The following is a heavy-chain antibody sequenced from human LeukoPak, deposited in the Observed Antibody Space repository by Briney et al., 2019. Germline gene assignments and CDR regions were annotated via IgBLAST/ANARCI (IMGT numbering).Heavy chain of an antibody. V-gene: IGHV3-30*02. J-gene: IGHJ5*02. CDR1: RFTFSNYG. CDR2: IRYDGSSK. CDR3: ARWDGDYEGAEWFDP. D-gene: IGHD4-17*01. Sequence: GGSLRLSCAASRFTFSNYGMHWVRQAPGKGLEWVAFIRYDGSSKYYADSVKGRFTISRDNSKNTLYLQMNSLRAEDTAVYYCARWDGDYEGAEWFDPWGQGTLVTVSS.